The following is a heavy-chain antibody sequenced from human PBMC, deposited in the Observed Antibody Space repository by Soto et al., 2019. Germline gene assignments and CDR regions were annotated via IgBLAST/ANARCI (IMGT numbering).Heavy chain of an antibody. CDR2: INAGNGNT. CDR3: ARGGPPVDY. Sequence: QVQLVQSGAEEKKPGASVKVSCKASGYTFSSYAMDWVRQAPGQRLEWMGWINAGNGNTKYSQKFQGRVTITRDTSASTAYMELSSLRAEDTAVYYWARGGPPVDYWGQGTLVTVSS. D-gene: IGHD3-10*01. CDR1: GYTFSSYA. J-gene: IGHJ4*02. V-gene: IGHV1-3*05.